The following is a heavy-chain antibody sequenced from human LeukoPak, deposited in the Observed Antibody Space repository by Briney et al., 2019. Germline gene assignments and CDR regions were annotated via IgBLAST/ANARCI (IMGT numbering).Heavy chain of an antibody. J-gene: IGHJ3*02. CDR1: GGSMTSHY. Sequence: SEILSLTCTVSGGSMTSHYWSWIRQSPGKGLEWIGYMYNSESRNDNPSLKSRVTISLDTSKNQFYLILSSVTAADTAVYYCARGWPDGSGYYRDAFDIWGQGTMVTVSS. CDR3: ARGWPDGSGYYRDAFDI. CDR2: MYNSESR. D-gene: IGHD3-22*01. V-gene: IGHV4-59*11.